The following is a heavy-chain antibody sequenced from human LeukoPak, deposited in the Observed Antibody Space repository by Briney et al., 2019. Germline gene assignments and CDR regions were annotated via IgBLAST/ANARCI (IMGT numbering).Heavy chain of an antibody. Sequence: SETLSLTCTVSGASVSSTDYFWSWIRQPPGKGLEWIGYIYYSGSTNYNPSLKSRVTISVDTSKNQFSLKLSSVTAADTAVYYCARSSGWSPYYFYMDVWVKGTTVTVSS. D-gene: IGHD6-19*01. CDR3: ARSSGWSPYYFYMDV. CDR1: GASVSSTDYF. V-gene: IGHV4-61*08. CDR2: IYYSGST. J-gene: IGHJ6*03.